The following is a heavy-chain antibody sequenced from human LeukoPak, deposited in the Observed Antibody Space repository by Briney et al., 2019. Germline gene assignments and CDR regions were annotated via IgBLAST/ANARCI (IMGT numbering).Heavy chain of an antibody. CDR2: ISGWNANT. CDR3: ARDHCTSNSCSVGYFLDS. J-gene: IGHJ4*02. V-gene: IGHV1-18*01. D-gene: IGHD2-2*01. Sequence: GASVKVSCKASGYTFTSYGISWVRQAPGQGLEWMGWISGWNANTKYAQKFQGRVTLTTDTSTGTAYLEMKSLGSDDTALFYCARDHCTSNSCSVGYFLDSWGQGALVTVSS. CDR1: GYTFTSYG.